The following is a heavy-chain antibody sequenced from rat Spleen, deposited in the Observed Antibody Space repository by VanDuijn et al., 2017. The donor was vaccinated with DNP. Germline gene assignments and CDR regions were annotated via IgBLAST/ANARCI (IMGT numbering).Heavy chain of an antibody. D-gene: IGHD1-12*03. CDR3: AADGSYYDGYSGWFAY. CDR1: GFTFNNYW. V-gene: IGHV5-31*01. CDR2: ITNTGGST. J-gene: IGHJ3*01. Sequence: EVQLVESGGGLVQPGRSLKLSCVASGFTFNNYWMTWIRQAPGKGLEWVASITNTGGSTYYRDSVKGRFTISRDNAKRILFLEMDSLRSEDTATYYCAADGSYYDGYSGWFAYWGQGTLVSVSS.